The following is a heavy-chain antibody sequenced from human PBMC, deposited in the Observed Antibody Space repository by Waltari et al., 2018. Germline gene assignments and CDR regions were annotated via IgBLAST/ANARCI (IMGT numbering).Heavy chain of an antibody. J-gene: IGHJ5*02. CDR2: IYWDDDK. V-gene: IGHV2-5*02. D-gene: IGHD3-3*01. CDR1: GFSLSTSGVG. CDR3: AHKAFYDFWSGDSLFDWFDP. Sequence: QITLQESVPTLVKPTQTLTLTCTFSGFSLSTSGVGVGWIRQPPGKALEWLALIYWDDDKRYSPYLKSRLTITKDTSKNQVVLTMTNMDPVDTATYYCAHKAFYDFWSGDSLFDWFDPWGQGTLVTVSS.